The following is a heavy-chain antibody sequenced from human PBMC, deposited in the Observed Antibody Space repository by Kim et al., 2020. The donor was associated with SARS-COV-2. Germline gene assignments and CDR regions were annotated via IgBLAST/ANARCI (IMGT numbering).Heavy chain of an antibody. CDR2: IIPIFGTA. V-gene: IGHV1-69*13. D-gene: IGHD5-18*01. CDR1: GGTFSSYA. J-gene: IGHJ6*02. CDR3: ARDVADTAMVIRRNWYYGMDV. Sequence: SVKVSCKASGGTFSSYAISWVRQAPGQGLEWMGGIIPIFGTANYAQKFQGRVTITADESTSTAYMELSSLRSEDTAVYYCARDVADTAMVIRRNWYYGMDVWGQGTTVTVSS.